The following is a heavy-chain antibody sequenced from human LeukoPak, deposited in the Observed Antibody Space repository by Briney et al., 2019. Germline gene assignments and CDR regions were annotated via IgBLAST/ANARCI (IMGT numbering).Heavy chain of an antibody. J-gene: IGHJ5*02. CDR1: GGSVTSGGYY. Sequence: SETLSLTCTVSGGSVTSGGYYWSWVRQHPGKGPEWIGFIYSGGSTFYNPSLKSRVTISLDTSKNRFSLKLSSVTAADTAVYYCARSHPLTGTTIWFDPWGQGTLVTVSS. CDR3: ARSHPLTGTTIWFDP. CDR2: IYSGGST. D-gene: IGHD1-7*01. V-gene: IGHV4-31*03.